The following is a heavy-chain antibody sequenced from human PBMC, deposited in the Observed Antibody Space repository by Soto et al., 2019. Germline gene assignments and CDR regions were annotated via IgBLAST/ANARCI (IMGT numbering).Heavy chain of an antibody. V-gene: IGHV3-30-3*01. CDR3: ARGRRLTMTGREFYYRLDV. CDR1: GFSLASFV. Sequence: QEHLVESGGGVVQPGKSLRLSCTASGFSLASFVVHWVRQAPGKGLEWVSLISFDGSRKEYIDSVKGRFTISRDNFKNAIYMDSDYLRPEDTAVYYCARGRRLTMTGREFYYRLDVWGQGTTVTVSS. CDR2: ISFDGSRK. J-gene: IGHJ6*02. D-gene: IGHD3-10*01.